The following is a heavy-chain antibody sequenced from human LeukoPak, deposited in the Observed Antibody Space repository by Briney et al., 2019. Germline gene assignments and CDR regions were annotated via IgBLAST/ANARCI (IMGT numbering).Heavy chain of an antibody. Sequence: SETLSLTCTVSGGSISSSSYYWGWIRQPPGKGLEWIGSIYYSGSTYYNPSLKSRVTISVDTSKNQFSLKLSSVTAADTAVYYCARDPEDYDSSGLNTFDIWGQGTMVTVSS. CDR3: ARDPEDYDSSGLNTFDI. J-gene: IGHJ3*02. D-gene: IGHD3-22*01. CDR2: IYYSGST. CDR1: GGSISSSSYY. V-gene: IGHV4-39*07.